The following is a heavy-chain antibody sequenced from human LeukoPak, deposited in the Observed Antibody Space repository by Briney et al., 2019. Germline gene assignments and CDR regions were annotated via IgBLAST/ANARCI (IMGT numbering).Heavy chain of an antibody. D-gene: IGHD3-22*01. CDR2: IFSAGST. J-gene: IGHJ4*02. V-gene: IGHV4-4*07. CDR3: AREYYHSSGYYGSHDY. CDR1: GGSMNPYY. Sequence: SETLSLTCTVSGGSMNPYYWSWIRQPAGKGLEWIGRIFSAGSTNYNPSLKSRVTMSVDTSKNQFSLRLNSVPAADTAVYYCAREYYHSSGYYGSHDYWGQGTLVTVSS.